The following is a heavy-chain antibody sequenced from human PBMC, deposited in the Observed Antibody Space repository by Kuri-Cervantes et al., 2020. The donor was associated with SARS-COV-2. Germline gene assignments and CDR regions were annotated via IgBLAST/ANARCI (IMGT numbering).Heavy chain of an antibody. CDR1: GFTFSDYY. CDR2: ISSSSSYT. Sequence: GGSLRLSCAASGFTFSDYYMSWIRQAPGKGLEWASYISSSSSYTNYADSVKGRFTISRDNAKNSLYLQMNSLRAEDTAVYYCARHPYYDFWSGYTEYNWFDPWGQGTLVTVSS. J-gene: IGHJ5*02. V-gene: IGHV3-11*03. D-gene: IGHD3-3*01. CDR3: ARHPYYDFWSGYTEYNWFDP.